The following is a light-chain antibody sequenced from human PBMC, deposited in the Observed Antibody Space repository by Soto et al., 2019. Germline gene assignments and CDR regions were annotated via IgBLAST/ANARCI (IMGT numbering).Light chain of an antibody. V-gene: IGKV3-11*01. CDR2: DAS. CDR3: QQRSNWPLGLT. Sequence: EIVLTQSPATLSLSPGERATLSCRASQSVSSYLAWYQQKPGQAPRLLIYDASNRATGLPARFSGSGSGTDFTLTISRLEPEDFAVYYCQQRSNWPLGLTFGGGTKVEIK. J-gene: IGKJ4*01. CDR1: QSVSSY.